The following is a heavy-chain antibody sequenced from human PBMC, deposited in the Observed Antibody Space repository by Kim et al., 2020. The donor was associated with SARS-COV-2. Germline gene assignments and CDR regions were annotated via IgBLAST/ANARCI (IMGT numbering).Heavy chain of an antibody. J-gene: IGHJ4*02. CDR2: IYNDGSST. Sequence: GGSLRLSCAASGYTFTTYWMHWVRQAPGKGLAWVSRIYNDGSSTGYADSVKGRFTISRDNAKNTLFLQMNSLRVEDTAEYYCARGGANFFDFWGQGTLVTVSS. V-gene: IGHV3-74*01. CDR1: GYTFTTYW. CDR3: ARGGANFFDF. D-gene: IGHD2-8*01.